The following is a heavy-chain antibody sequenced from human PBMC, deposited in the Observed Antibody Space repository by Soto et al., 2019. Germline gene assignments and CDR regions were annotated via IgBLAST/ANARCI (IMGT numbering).Heavy chain of an antibody. V-gene: IGHV3-23*01. D-gene: IGHD2-8*01. CDR3: AKEWSDARTREKCGLVDY. J-gene: IGHJ4*02. CDR2: IRASGTST. CDR1: GFTFSSYA. Sequence: EVQLLESGGGLVQPGGSLRLSCAASGFTFSSYAMAWVRQAPGTGLEWVSTIRASGTSTYYADSVEGRFSISRDNSKNTLYLQMNSLRAEDTAVYYCAKEWSDARTREKCGLVDYWGQGALVTVSS.